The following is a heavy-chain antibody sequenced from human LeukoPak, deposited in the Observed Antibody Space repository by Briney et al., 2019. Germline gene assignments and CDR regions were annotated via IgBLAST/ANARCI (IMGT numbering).Heavy chain of an antibody. CDR3: AREGVRGVPY. V-gene: IGHV4-30-2*01. D-gene: IGHD3-10*02. J-gene: IGHJ4*02. Sequence: PSETLSLTCAVSGGSISSGGYSWSWIRQPPGKGLEWIGYIYHSGSTYYNPSLKSRVTISVDGSKNQFSLKLSSVTAADTAVYYCAREGVRGVPYWGQGTLVTVSS. CDR2: IYHSGST. CDR1: GGSISSGGYS.